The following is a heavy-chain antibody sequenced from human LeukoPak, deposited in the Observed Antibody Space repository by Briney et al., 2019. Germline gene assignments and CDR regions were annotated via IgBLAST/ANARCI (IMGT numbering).Heavy chain of an antibody. CDR1: GGSFSGYY. CDR3: ARSHYYDSSGYYRFGYYFDY. D-gene: IGHD3-22*01. Sequence: SETLSLTCAVYGGSFSGYYWSWIRQPPGKGLEWIGEINHSGSTNYNPSLKDRVTISVDTSKNQFSLKLSSVTAADTAVYYCARSHYYDSSGYYRFGYYFDYWGQGTLVTVSS. J-gene: IGHJ4*02. V-gene: IGHV4-34*01. CDR2: INHSGST.